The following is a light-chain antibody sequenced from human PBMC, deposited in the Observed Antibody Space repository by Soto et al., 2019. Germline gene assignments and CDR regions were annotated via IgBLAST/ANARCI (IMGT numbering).Light chain of an antibody. CDR1: QDIGNY. Sequence: DIQMTQSPSSLSASIGDRVTMTCQASQDIGNYLNWFQQRPWRAPKLLISEASHLQPGVPSRFSGRHSGADFTLTISSLLPEDVATDYCQHYEGRPYTVGRGTKLEIK. J-gene: IGKJ2*01. CDR2: EAS. V-gene: IGKV1-33*01. CDR3: QHYEGRPYT.